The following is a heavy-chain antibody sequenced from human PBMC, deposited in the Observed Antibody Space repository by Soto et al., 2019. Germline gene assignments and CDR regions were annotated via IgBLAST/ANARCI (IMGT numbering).Heavy chain of an antibody. CDR1: GGTFSSYA. Sequence: WASVKVSCKASGGTFSSYAISWVRQAPGQGLEWMGGIIPIFGTANYAQKFQGRVTITADESTSTAYMELSSLRSEDTAVYYCADGSGIAAGDYYGMDVWGQGTTVTVSS. CDR2: IIPIFGTA. CDR3: ADGSGIAAGDYYGMDV. V-gene: IGHV1-69*13. J-gene: IGHJ6*02. D-gene: IGHD6-13*01.